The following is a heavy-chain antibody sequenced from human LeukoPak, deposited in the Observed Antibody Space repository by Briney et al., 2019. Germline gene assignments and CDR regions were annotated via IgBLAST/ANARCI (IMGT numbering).Heavy chain of an antibody. CDR3: AKDRNYGSGSYYNDHYYGMDV. V-gene: IGHV3-9*01. J-gene: IGHJ6*02. CDR2: ISWNSGSI. D-gene: IGHD3-10*01. CDR1: GFTFDDYA. Sequence: GGSLSLSCAASGFTFDDYAMHWVRHAPGKGLEWVSGISWNSGSIGCADSVKGRFTTSRDNAKNSLYLQMNSLRAEDTALYYCAKDRNYGSGSYYNDHYYGMDVWGQGTTVTVSS.